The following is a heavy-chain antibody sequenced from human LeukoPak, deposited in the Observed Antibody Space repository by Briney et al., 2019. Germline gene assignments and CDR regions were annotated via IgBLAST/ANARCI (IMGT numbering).Heavy chain of an antibody. D-gene: IGHD1-14*01. CDR1: GYIFTSYD. V-gene: IGHV1-8*01. CDR3: ARQTGSNALDI. J-gene: IGHJ3*02. Sequence: ASVKVSCKASGYIFTSYDVNWVRQATGQGPEWMGWMKPNSGNTDYAQKFQGRVTMTRDTSISTAYMELSSLRSEDTAVYYCARQTGSNALDIWGQGTMVTVSS. CDR2: MKPNSGNT.